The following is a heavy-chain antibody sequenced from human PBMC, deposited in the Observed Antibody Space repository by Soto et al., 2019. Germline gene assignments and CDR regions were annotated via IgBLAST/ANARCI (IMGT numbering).Heavy chain of an antibody. CDR1: GYSFTNYW. D-gene: IGHD3-16*01. V-gene: IGHV5-51*01. CDR3: VRPPPSGSSVGDLHA. CDR2: IYPGDSDT. Sequence: GESLKISCKGSGYSFTNYWIGWVRQMPGKGLEWMGLIYPGDSDTRYSPSFQGQVIISADNSNTTAYLQGSSLKASDTAMYYCVRPPPSGSSVGDLHAGGPETTVKASS. J-gene: IGHJ6*02.